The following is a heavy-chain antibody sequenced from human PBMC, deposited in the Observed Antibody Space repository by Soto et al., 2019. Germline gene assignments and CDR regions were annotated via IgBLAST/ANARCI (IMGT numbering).Heavy chain of an antibody. CDR1: EFTFSSDW. CDR2: MSTDVTST. J-gene: IGHJ4*02. V-gene: IGHV3-74*01. CDR3: ARGIGSSAQDS. D-gene: IGHD2-15*01. Sequence: LRLSCVASEFTFSSDWMNCVRQAPGKGLVTVSSMSTDVTSTSYAAYVKGQSTIPRDNAKNTLYLQMDSLRAEDTAVYYCARGIGSSAQDSWGQGTLVTVSS.